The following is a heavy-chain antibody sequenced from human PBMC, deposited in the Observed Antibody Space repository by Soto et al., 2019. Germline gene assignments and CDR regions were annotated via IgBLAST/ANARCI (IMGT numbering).Heavy chain of an antibody. V-gene: IGHV1-8*01. CDR3: ARCDFWSGYPPYYYYGMDV. Sequence: ASGGLCKASGYTFTSYDVNWVRQATGQGLEWMGWINPNSGNTNYAQKLQGRVTMTTDTSTSTAYMELSSLRSEDTAVYYCARCDFWSGYPPYYYYGMDVWGQGTTVTVSS. CDR1: GYTFTSYD. CDR2: INPNSGNT. J-gene: IGHJ6*02. D-gene: IGHD3-3*01.